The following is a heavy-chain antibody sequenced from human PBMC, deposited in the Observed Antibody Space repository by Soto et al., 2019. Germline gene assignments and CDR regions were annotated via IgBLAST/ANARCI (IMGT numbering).Heavy chain of an antibody. J-gene: IGHJ5*02. CDR2: INHSGST. Sequence: SETLSLTCAVDGASFSGYYWSWIRQPPGKGLEWIGEINHSGSTNYNPSLKSRVTISVDTSKNQFSLKLSSVTAADTAVYYCARGVVVVPAASYNWFDPWGQGTLVTVSS. V-gene: IGHV4-34*01. CDR1: GASFSGYY. D-gene: IGHD2-2*01. CDR3: ARGVVVVPAASYNWFDP.